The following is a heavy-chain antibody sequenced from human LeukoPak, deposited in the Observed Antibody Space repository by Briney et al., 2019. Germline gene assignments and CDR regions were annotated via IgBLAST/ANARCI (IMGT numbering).Heavy chain of an antibody. CDR1: GFTFNSYA. CDR3: AKHRGYSLVRDFGF. Sequence: GGSLRLSCAASGFTFNSYAMSCVRQAPGKGLEWVSVISASGDYTYYADSVKGRFTISRDNSKNTLYLQMNSLRAEDTAVYYCAKHRGYSLVRDFGFGGQGTLVTVSS. J-gene: IGHJ4*02. V-gene: IGHV3-23*01. D-gene: IGHD6-13*01. CDR2: ISASGDYT.